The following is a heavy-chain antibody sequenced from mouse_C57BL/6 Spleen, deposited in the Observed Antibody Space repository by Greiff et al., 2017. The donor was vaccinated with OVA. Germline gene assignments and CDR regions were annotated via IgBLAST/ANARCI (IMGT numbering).Heavy chain of an antibody. Sequence: QVQLQQPGAELVMPGASVKLSCKASGYTFTSYWMHWVKQRPGQGLEWIGEIDPSDSYTNYNQKFKGKSTLTVDKSSSTAYMQLSSLTSEDSAVYYCVRERLRRWDYWGQGTTLTVSS. CDR1: GYTFTSYW. V-gene: IGHV1-69*01. CDR2: IDPSDSYT. J-gene: IGHJ2*01. D-gene: IGHD2-4*01. CDR3: VRERLRRWDY.